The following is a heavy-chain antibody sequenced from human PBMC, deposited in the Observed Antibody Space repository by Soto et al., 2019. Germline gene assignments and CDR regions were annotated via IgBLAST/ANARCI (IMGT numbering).Heavy chain of an antibody. D-gene: IGHD6-19*01. CDR3: AKSGSGWYHAFDI. J-gene: IGHJ3*02. CDR2: ISGSGGST. V-gene: IGHV3-23*01. Sequence: EVQLLESGGGLVQPGGSLRLSCAASGFTFSSYAMSWVRQAPGKGLEWVSAISGSGGSTYYADSVKGRFTISRDNSKNTLYLQTNSLRAEDTAVYYCAKSGSGWYHAFDIWGQGTMVTVSS. CDR1: GFTFSSYA.